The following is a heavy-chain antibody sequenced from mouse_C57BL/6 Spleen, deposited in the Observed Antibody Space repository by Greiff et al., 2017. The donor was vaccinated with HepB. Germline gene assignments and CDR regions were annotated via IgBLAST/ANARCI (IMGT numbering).Heavy chain of an antibody. CDR1: GYAFSSYW. D-gene: IGHD3-2*02. J-gene: IGHJ3*01. Sequence: VKLVESGAELVKPGASVKISCKASGYAFSSYWMNWVKQRPGKGLEWIGQIYPGDGDTNYNGKFKGKATLTADKSSSTAYMQLSSLTSEDSAVYFCARADSSGIAYWGQGTLVTVSA. CDR2: IYPGDGDT. CDR3: ARADSSGIAY. V-gene: IGHV1-80*01.